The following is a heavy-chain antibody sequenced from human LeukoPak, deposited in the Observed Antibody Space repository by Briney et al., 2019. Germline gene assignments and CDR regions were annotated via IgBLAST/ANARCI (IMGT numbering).Heavy chain of an antibody. V-gene: IGHV3-30*18. Sequence: GGSLRLSCAASGFTFSSYGMPWVRQAPGKGLEWVAVISYDGSNKYYADSVKGRFTISRDNSKNTLYLQMNSLRAEDTAVYYCAKATSFDYWGQGTLVTVSS. J-gene: IGHJ4*02. D-gene: IGHD5-24*01. CDR1: GFTFSSYG. CDR2: ISYDGSNK. CDR3: AKATSFDY.